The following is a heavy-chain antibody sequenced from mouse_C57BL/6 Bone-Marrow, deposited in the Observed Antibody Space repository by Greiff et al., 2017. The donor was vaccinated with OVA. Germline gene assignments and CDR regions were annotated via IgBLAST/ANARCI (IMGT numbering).Heavy chain of an antibody. CDR1: GFNIKDDY. V-gene: IGHV14-4*01. CDR3: TTYYGSSYDFDY. Sequence: EVQLQESGAELVRPGASVKLSCTASGFNIKDDYMHWVKQRPEQGLEWIGWIDPENGDTEYASKFQGKATIAADTSSNTAYLQLSSLTSEDTAVYYCTTYYGSSYDFDYWGQGTTLTVSS. D-gene: IGHD1-1*01. CDR2: IDPENGDT. J-gene: IGHJ2*01.